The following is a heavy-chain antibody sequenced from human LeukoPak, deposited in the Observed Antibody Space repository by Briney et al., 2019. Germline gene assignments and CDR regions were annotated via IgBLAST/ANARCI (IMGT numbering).Heavy chain of an antibody. Sequence: SETLSLTCTVSGGSISSYYWTWVRQPAGKGLEWIGRIYTSGSTNYSPSLKSRVTMSVDTSKNEFSLKLNSVTAADTAVYYCATTVPGYPDDYFDNWGQGTLVTVSS. CDR2: IYTSGST. V-gene: IGHV4-4*07. D-gene: IGHD3-9*01. CDR3: ATTVPGYPDDYFDN. CDR1: GGSISSYY. J-gene: IGHJ4*02.